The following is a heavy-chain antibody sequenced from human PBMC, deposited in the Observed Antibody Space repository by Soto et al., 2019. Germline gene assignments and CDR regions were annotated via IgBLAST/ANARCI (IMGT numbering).Heavy chain of an antibody. D-gene: IGHD3-22*01. V-gene: IGHV3-30*18. CDR3: ANIGGRYYYDSSGYYYDWGSDY. CDR1: GFTFSNYG. J-gene: IGHJ4*02. CDR2: ISHDGGTK. Sequence: PGGSLRLSCAASGFTFSNYGMQWVRQAPGKGLEWVAVISHDGGTKYYADSVKGRFTISRDNSKNTLYLQMNSLRAEDTAVYYCANIGGRYYYDSSGYYYDWGSDYWGQGTLVTVSS.